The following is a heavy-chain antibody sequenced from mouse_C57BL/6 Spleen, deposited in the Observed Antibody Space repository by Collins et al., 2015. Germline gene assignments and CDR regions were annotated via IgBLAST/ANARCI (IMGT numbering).Heavy chain of an antibody. Sequence: CKTSGYTFTSYGINWVKQRPGQGLEWIGYIYIGNGYTEYNEKFKGKATLTSDTSSSTAYMQLSSLTSEDSAIYFCAIYYYGGRRRYFDVWGTGTTVTVSS. V-gene: IGHV1-58*01. CDR2: IYIGNGYT. J-gene: IGHJ1*03. CDR3: AIYYYGGRRRYFDV. CDR1: GYTFTSYG. D-gene: IGHD1-1*01.